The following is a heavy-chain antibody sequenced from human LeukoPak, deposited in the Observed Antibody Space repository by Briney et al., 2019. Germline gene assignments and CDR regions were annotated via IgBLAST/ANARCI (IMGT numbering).Heavy chain of an antibody. CDR2: IYYSGST. J-gene: IGHJ4*02. Sequence: PSETLSLTCTVSGGSISSYYWSWLRQPPGKGLEWIGYIYYSGSTNYNPSLKSRVTISVDTSKNQFSLKLSSVTAVDTAVYYCARRWGNIVGVTYEYWGQGTLVTVSS. CDR1: GGSISSYY. D-gene: IGHD3-16*01. CDR3: ARRWGNIVGVTYEY. V-gene: IGHV4-59*08.